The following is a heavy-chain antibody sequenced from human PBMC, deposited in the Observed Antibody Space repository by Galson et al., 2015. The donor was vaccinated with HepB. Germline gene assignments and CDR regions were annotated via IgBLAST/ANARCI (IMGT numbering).Heavy chain of an antibody. V-gene: IGHV1-18*01. D-gene: IGHD6-13*01. CDR1: GYTFTSYG. J-gene: IGHJ5*02. CDR3: ARSPRLAAAGTRWLDP. Sequence: SVKVSCKASGYTFTSYGISWVRQAPGQGLEWMGWISAYNGNTNYAQKLQGRVTMTTDTSTSTAYMELRSLRSDDTAVYYCARSPRLAAAGTRWLDPWGQGTLVTVSS. CDR2: ISAYNGNT.